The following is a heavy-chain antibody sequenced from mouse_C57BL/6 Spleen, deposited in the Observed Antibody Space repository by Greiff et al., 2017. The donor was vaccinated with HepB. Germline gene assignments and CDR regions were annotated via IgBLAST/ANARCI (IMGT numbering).Heavy chain of an antibody. V-gene: IGHV1-53*01. CDR3: AREGDDYDDYAMDY. CDR2: INPSNGGT. D-gene: IGHD2-4*01. J-gene: IGHJ4*01. CDR1: GYTFTSYW. Sequence: QVHVKQPGTELVKPGASVKLSCKASGYTFTSYWMHWVKQRPGQGLEWIGNINPSNGGTNYNEKFKSKATLTVDKSSSTAYMQLSSLTSEESAVYYCAREGDDYDDYAMDYWGQGTSVTVSS.